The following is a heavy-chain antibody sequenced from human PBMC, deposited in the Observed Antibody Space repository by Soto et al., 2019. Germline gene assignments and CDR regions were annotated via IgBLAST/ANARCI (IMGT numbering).Heavy chain of an antibody. Sequence: GGSLRLSCAASGFTFTRYSMNWVCQAPGKGLEWVSSISSTTNYIYYADSMKGRFTVSRDNAKNSVYLEMNSLSAEDTAVYYCARGGGGGLFDPWGQGTMVTVSS. D-gene: IGHD2-15*01. CDR2: ISSTTNYI. V-gene: IGHV3-21*01. J-gene: IGHJ5*02. CDR1: GFTFTRYS. CDR3: ARGGGGGLFDP.